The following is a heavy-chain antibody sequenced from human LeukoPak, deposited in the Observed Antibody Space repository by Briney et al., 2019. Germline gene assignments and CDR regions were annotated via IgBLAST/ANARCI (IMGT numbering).Heavy chain of an antibody. V-gene: IGHV3-7*01. CDR1: GFTFRSYW. D-gene: IGHD5-12*01. CDR2: INQGGSVK. Sequence: GGSVRLSCAASGFTFRSYWMSWVRQAPGKGLEWVANINQGGSVKYYVDSVKGRFTISRDDAKNSLYVQMNSLRDEDTAVYYCARVGYSGWNLEYWGQGTLVTVSS. J-gene: IGHJ4*02. CDR3: ARVGYSGWNLEY.